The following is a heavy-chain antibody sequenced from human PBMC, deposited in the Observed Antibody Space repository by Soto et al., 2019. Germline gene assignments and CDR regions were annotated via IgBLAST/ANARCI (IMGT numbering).Heavy chain of an antibody. CDR1: GYSFTSYW. V-gene: IGHV5-10-1*01. Sequence: GESLKISCKGSGYSFTSYWISWVRQMPGEGLEWMGRIDPSDSYTNYSPSFQGHVTISADKSISTAYLQWSSLKASDTAMYYCATILYYDFWSGPPGMDVWGQGTTVTVSS. CDR3: ATILYYDFWSGPPGMDV. D-gene: IGHD3-3*01. J-gene: IGHJ6*02. CDR2: IDPSDSYT.